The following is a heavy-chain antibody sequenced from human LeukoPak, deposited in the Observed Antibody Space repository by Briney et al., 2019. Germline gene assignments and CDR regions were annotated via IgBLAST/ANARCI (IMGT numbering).Heavy chain of an antibody. J-gene: IGHJ5*02. CDR1: GFTFSSYA. V-gene: IGHV3-30-3*01. Sequence: PGGSLRLSCAASGFTFSSYAMHWVRQAPGKGLEWVAVISYDGSNKYYADSVKGRFTISRDNAKNSLYLQMNSLRAEDTAVYYCARDQRYSSGWYAANWFDPWGQGTLVTVSS. CDR2: ISYDGSNK. CDR3: ARDQRYSSGWYAANWFDP. D-gene: IGHD6-19*01.